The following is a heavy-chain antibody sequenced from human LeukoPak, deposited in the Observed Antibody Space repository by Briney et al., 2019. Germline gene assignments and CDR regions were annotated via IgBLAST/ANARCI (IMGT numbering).Heavy chain of an antibody. V-gene: IGHV3-23*05. J-gene: IGHJ4*02. CDR3: ARYSGSYYYPPAWDL. CDR1: GFTFSTYA. Sequence: GGSLRLSCAASGFTFSTYAMSWVRQAPGKGLEWVSGITNTGGVKLYADSVKGRLTVSRDNSKNTLYLQMDSLRADDTAVYYCARYSGSYYYPPAWDLWGQGTLVTVSS. D-gene: IGHD1-26*01. CDR2: ITNTGGVK.